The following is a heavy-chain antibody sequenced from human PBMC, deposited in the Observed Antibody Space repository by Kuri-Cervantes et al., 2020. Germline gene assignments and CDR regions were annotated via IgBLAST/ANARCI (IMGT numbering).Heavy chain of an antibody. V-gene: IGHV4-61*01. D-gene: IGHD3-22*01. CDR2: IYYSGST. CDR1: GGSISSSSYY. Sequence: GSLRLSCTVSGGSISSSSYYWSWIRQPPGKGLEWIGYIYYSGSTNYNPSLKSRVTISVDTSKNQFSLKLSSVTAADTAVYYCARDSYYYDSSGKRNWYFDLWGRGTLVTVSS. CDR3: ARDSYYYDSSGKRNWYFDL. J-gene: IGHJ2*01.